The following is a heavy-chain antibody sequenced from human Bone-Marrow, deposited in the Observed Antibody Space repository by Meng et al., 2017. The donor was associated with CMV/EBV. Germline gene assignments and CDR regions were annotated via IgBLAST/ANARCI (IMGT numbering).Heavy chain of an antibody. J-gene: IGHJ4*02. CDR1: GFSLSTSGVG. CDR2: IYWNDDK. Sequence: SGPTLVKPTQTLTLTCTFSGFSLSTSGVGVGWIRQPPGKALEWLAPIYWNDDKRYSPSLKSRLTITKDTCKNQVVLTMTNKDPVDTATYYCAHNDRSYYYDSSGYWVYWGQGTLVTVSS. D-gene: IGHD3-22*01. CDR3: AHNDRSYYYDSSGYWVY. V-gene: IGHV2-5*01.